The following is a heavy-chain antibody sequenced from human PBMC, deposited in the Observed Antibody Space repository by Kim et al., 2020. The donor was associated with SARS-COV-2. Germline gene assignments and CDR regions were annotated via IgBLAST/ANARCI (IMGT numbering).Heavy chain of an antibody. CDR3: TTEDPWELRDPYYFDY. D-gene: IGHD1-26*01. CDR1: GFTFSNAW. J-gene: IGHJ4*02. V-gene: IGHV3-15*01. Sequence: GGSLRLSCAASGFTFSNAWMSWVRQAPGKGLEWVGRIKSKTDGGTTDYAAPVKGRFTISRDDSKNTLYLQMNSLKTEDTAVYYCTTEDPWELRDPYYFDYWGQGTLVTVSS. CDR2: IKSKTDGGTT.